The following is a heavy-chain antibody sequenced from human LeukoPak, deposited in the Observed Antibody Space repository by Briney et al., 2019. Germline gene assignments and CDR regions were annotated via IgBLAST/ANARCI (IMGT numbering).Heavy chain of an antibody. CDR1: GGSISGYY. CDR2: VYSSGST. CDR3: ARSGTRSGGAFDI. J-gene: IGHJ3*02. V-gene: IGHV4-59*08. D-gene: IGHD4-23*01. Sequence: SETLSLTCTVSGGSISGYYWSWIRQSPGKGLEWIAYVYSSGSTNYHPSPYSRVTISLDTSKNQFSLKLSSVTAADTAVYFCARSGTRSGGAFDIWGQGTMVTVSS.